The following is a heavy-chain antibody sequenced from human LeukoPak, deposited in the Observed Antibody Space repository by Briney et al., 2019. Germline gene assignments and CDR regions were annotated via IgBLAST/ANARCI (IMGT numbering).Heavy chain of an antibody. D-gene: IGHD2-2*01. J-gene: IGHJ4*02. CDR2: ISGSGSRT. CDR3: AKVSRDKSIVVVPEFDY. CDR1: GLTFSSYA. Sequence: PGGSLRLSCAASGLTFSSYAMSWVRQAPGKGLEWVSAISGSGSRTYYADSVKGRFTISRDNSKNTLYLQMNSLRAEDTAVYYCAKVSRDKSIVVVPEFDYWGQGTLVTVSS. V-gene: IGHV3-23*01.